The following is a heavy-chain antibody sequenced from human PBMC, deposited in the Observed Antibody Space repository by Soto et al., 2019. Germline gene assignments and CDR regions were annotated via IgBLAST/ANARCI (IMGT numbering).Heavy chain of an antibody. CDR2: ISSNGGST. CDR3: VKLPTTGTFYFDY. CDR1: GFTFSSYA. V-gene: IGHV3-64D*08. J-gene: IGHJ4*02. Sequence: GGSLRLSCSASGFTFSSYAMHWVRQAPGKGLEYVSAISSNGGSTYYADSVRGRFTISRDNSKNTLYLQMSSLRAEDTAVYYCVKLPTTGTFYFDYWGQGTLVTVSS. D-gene: IGHD1-1*01.